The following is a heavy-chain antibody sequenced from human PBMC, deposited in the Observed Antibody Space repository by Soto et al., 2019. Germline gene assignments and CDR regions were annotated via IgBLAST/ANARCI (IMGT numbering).Heavy chain of an antibody. V-gene: IGHV4-31*03. Sequence: QVQLQESGPGLVKPSQTLSLTCTVSGGSISSGGYYWSWIRQHPGKGLEWIGYIYYSGSTYYKPSLKSRVTISVDTSKNQFSLKLSSVIAADTAVYYCARCGWWYYFDYWGQGTLVTVSS. CDR2: IYYSGST. CDR1: GGSISSGGYY. CDR3: ARCGWWYYFDY. J-gene: IGHJ4*02. D-gene: IGHD2-15*01.